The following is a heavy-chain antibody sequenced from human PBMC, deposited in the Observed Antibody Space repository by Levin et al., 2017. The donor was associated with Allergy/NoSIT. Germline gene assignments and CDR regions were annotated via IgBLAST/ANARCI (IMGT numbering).Heavy chain of an antibody. CDR2: INHSGTT. D-gene: IGHD6-13*01. J-gene: IGHJ6*02. CDR1: GGSFSSFY. CDR3: AGAFASAGTDSLYFYYYGVDV. Sequence: SETLSLTCGVYGGSFSSFYWSWIRQPPGKGLEWIGEINHSGTTKYNPSLKSRVTISVDMSENQISLRLSSVTAADTAVYYCAGAFASAGTDSLYFYYYGVDVWGQGTTVTVSS. V-gene: IGHV4-34*01.